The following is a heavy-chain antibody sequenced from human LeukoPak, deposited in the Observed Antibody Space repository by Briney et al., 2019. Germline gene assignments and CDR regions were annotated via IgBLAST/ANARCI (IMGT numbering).Heavy chain of an antibody. D-gene: IGHD3-3*01. J-gene: IGHJ4*02. CDR1: GLTFSSYG. CDR2: TRYDGSNK. CDR3: AKDQSDFWSGYYMSGYFDY. Sequence: PEGSLRLSCAASGLTFSSYGMHWVRQAPGKGLEWVAFTRYDGSNKYYADSVKGRFTISRDNSKNTLYLQMNSLRPEDTAVYYCAKDQSDFWSGYYMSGYFDYWGQGTLVTVSS. V-gene: IGHV3-30*02.